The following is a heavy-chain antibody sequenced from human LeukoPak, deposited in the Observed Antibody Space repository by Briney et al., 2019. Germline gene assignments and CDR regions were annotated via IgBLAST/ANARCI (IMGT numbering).Heavy chain of an antibody. CDR2: IYYSGST. J-gene: IGHJ4*02. CDR1: GGSISSGGYY. D-gene: IGHD2-15*01. CDR3: ARSESGYCSGGSCYSTLDY. V-gene: IGHV4-31*03. Sequence: SETLSLTCTVSGGSISSGGYYWSWIRQHPGKGLEWIGYIYYSGSTYYNPSLKSRVTISVDTSKNQFSLKLSSVTAADTAVYYCARSESGYCSGGSCYSTLDYWGQGTLVTVSS.